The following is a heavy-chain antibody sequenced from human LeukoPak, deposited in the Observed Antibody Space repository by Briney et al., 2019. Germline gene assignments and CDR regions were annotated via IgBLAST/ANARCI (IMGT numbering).Heavy chain of an antibody. CDR1: GFSFSTYE. D-gene: IGHD6-19*01. V-gene: IGHV3-48*03. CDR3: ARGAQWLDV. J-gene: IGHJ4*02. Sequence: GGSLRLSCAASGFSFSTYEMNWVRQAPGKGLEWVSYISSSGSNIYYADSVRGRFTISRDNAKNSLYLQMNSLRAEDTAVYYCARGAQWLDVWGQGTLVTVSS. CDR2: ISSSGSNI.